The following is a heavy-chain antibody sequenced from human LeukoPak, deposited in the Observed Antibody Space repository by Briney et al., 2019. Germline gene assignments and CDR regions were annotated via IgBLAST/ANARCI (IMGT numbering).Heavy chain of an antibody. D-gene: IGHD2-15*01. V-gene: IGHV1-18*01. Sequence: GASVKVSCKASGYTFTTYGISWVRQAPGQGLEWIAWISIYSGNTNYAQKFRGRVAMTTDTSTSTAYMELRTLRFDDTAVYYCARAPKSGGAGYSYFYMDVWGKGTTVTVSS. J-gene: IGHJ6*03. CDR2: ISIYSGNT. CDR3: ARAPKSGGAGYSYFYMDV. CDR1: GYTFTTYG.